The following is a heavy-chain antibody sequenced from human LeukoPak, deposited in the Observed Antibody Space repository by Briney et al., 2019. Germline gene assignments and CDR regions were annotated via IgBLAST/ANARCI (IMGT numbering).Heavy chain of an antibody. D-gene: IGHD2-2*01. CDR1: GFTFSSYA. CDR2: ISGSGDAT. CDR3: AKSKGSSSGAFDI. V-gene: IGHV3-23*01. J-gene: IGHJ3*02. Sequence: GGSLRLSCAASGFTFSSYAMSWVRQAPGKGLGWVSTISGSGDATYYADSVKGRFTISRDNSKNTLYLQMNSLRVEDTAVYYCAKSKGSSSGAFDIWGQGTMVTVSS.